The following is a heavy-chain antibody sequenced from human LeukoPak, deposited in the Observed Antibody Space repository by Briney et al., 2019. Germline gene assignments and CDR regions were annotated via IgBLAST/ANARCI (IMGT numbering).Heavy chain of an antibody. J-gene: IGHJ4*02. Sequence: SVTLSLTCTVSGGSISSSDYYWGWIRQPPGEGLEWIGSISYSGATDHNPSLKSRVTISVDTSKNQFSLKLSFVTAADTAVYYCARHRRAQQLELFDSWGQGTLVTVSS. D-gene: IGHD6-13*01. V-gene: IGHV4-39*01. CDR3: ARHRRAQQLELFDS. CDR1: GGSISSSDYY. CDR2: ISYSGAT.